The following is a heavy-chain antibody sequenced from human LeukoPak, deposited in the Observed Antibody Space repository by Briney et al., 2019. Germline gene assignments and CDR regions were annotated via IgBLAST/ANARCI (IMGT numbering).Heavy chain of an antibody. D-gene: IGHD3-22*01. CDR3: ARDLWYYYDSSGYSD. CDR2: INHSGST. CDR1: GGSFSGYY. Sequence: SETLSLTCAVYGGSFSGYYWSWIRQPPGKGLEWIGEINHSGSTNYNPSLKSRVTISVDTSKNQFSLKLSSVTAADTAVYYCARDLWYYYDSSGYSDWGQGTLVTVSS. V-gene: IGHV4-34*01. J-gene: IGHJ4*02.